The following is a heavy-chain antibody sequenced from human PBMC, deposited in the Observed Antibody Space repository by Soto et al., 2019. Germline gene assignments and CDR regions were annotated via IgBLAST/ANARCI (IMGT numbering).Heavy chain of an antibody. CDR2: ISYDGSNK. J-gene: IGHJ4*02. Sequence: GGSLRLSCAASGFTFSSYGMHWVRQAPGKGLEWVAVISYDGSNKYYADSVKGRFTISRDNSKNTLYLQMNSLRAEDTAVYYCAKDRWLQPDYWGQGSLVTVSS. D-gene: IGHD5-12*01. CDR1: GFTFSSYG. V-gene: IGHV3-30*18. CDR3: AKDRWLQPDY.